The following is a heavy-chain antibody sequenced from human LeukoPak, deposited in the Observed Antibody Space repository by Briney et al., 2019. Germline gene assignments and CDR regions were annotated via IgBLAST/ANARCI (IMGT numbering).Heavy chain of an antibody. J-gene: IGHJ5*02. CDR3: AGNVLLWFGESGFDP. CDR2: IYHSGST. Sequence: SETLSLTCTVSGYSISSGYYWGWIRQLPGKGLEWIGSIYHSGSTYYNPSLKSRVTISVDTSKNQFSLKLSSVTAADTAVYYCAGNVLLWFGESGFDPWGQGTLVTVSS. CDR1: GYSISSGYY. D-gene: IGHD3-10*01. V-gene: IGHV4-38-2*02.